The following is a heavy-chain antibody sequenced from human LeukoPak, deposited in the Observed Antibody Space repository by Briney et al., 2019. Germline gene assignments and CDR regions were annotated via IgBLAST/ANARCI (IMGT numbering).Heavy chain of an antibody. J-gene: IGHJ4*02. CDR2: ISYDGSNK. V-gene: IGHV3-30*18. Sequence: GGSLRLSCAASGFTFSSYGMHWVRQAPGKGLEWVAVISYDGSNKYYADSVKGRFTISRDNSKNTLCLQMNSLRAEDTAVYYCAKGRGRGYYFDYWGQGTLVTVSS. D-gene: IGHD3-22*01. CDR3: AKGRGRGYYFDY. CDR1: GFTFSSYG.